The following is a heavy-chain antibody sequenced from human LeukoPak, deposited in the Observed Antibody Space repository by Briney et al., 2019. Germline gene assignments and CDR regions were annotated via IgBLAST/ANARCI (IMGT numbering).Heavy chain of an antibody. CDR2: ISAYNGNT. CDR3: ARGVTFGGVIVIGDY. D-gene: IGHD3-16*02. J-gene: IGHJ4*02. V-gene: IGHV1-18*04. CDR1: GYTFTGYY. Sequence: ASVKVSCKASGYTFTGYYMHWVRQAPGQGLEWMGWISAYNGNTNYAQKLQGRVTMTTDTSTSTAYMELRSLRSDDTAVYYCARGVTFGGVIVIGDYWGQGTLVTVSS.